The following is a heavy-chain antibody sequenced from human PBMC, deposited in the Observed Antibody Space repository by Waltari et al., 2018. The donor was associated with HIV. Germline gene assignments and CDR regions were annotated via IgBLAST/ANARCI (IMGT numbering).Heavy chain of an antibody. Sequence: QVQLQESGPGLVKPSETLSLTCAVSGYSISSGYYWGWIRQPPGKGLEWIGSMYHSGSTYYNPSLRSRVTISVDTSKNQFSLKLSSVTAADTAVYYCARDCGSGYYVDYWGQGTLVTVSS. CDR2: MYHSGST. V-gene: IGHV4-38-2*02. J-gene: IGHJ4*02. D-gene: IGHD3-3*01. CDR3: ARDCGSGYYVDY. CDR1: GYSISSGYY.